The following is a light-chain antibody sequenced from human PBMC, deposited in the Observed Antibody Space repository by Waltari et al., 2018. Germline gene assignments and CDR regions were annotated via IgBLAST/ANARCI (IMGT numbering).Light chain of an antibody. CDR1: QSVSNA. CDR2: NAS. Sequence: EIVMTQSPATLSVSPGESATLSCRASQSVSNALAWYQQKPGQVPRLLIYNASSLQSGVPSRFSGSGSGTAFTLTISSLQPEDFASYYCQQSYNTLWTFGQGTKVEIK. V-gene: IGKV3-15*01. CDR3: QQSYNTLWT. J-gene: IGKJ1*01.